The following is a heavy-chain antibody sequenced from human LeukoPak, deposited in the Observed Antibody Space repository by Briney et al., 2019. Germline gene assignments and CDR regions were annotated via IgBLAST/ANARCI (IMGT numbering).Heavy chain of an antibody. Sequence: GGSLRLSCAASGFNFTRYNMNWVRQAPGKGLEWVSYISSSSTIIYYAGSVKGRFTISRDNAKNSLYLQMNSLRDEDTAVYYCARSAYCSGGSCYPNDYWGQGTLVTVSS. J-gene: IGHJ4*02. V-gene: IGHV3-48*02. CDR1: GFNFTRYN. CDR2: ISSSSTII. CDR3: ARSAYCSGGSCYPNDY. D-gene: IGHD2-15*01.